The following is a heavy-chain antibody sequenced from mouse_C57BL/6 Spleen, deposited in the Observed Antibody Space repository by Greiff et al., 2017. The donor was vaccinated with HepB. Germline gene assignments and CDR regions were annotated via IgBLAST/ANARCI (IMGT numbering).Heavy chain of an antibody. CDR2: INYDGSST. Sequence: DVQLVESEGGLVQPGSSMKLSCTASGFTFSDYYMAWVRQVPEKGLEWVANINYDGSSTYYLDSLKSRFIISRDNAKNILYLQMSSLKSEDTATYYCARDRYYSNYGYFDVWGTGTTVTVSS. D-gene: IGHD2-5*01. CDR1: GFTFSDYY. V-gene: IGHV5-16*01. CDR3: ARDRYYSNYGYFDV. J-gene: IGHJ1*03.